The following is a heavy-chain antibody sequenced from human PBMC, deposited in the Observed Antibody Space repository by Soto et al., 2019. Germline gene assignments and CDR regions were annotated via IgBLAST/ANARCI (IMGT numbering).Heavy chain of an antibody. Sequence: GASVKVSCKVSGYTFTSYEINWVRQATGQGLEWMGWMNPNSGYTGYAQKFQGRVTMTTNTSISTAYMELSSLRFEDTAVYYCARGSFGYSSSYSWFDPWGQGTLVTVSS. CDR1: GYTFTSYE. CDR3: ARGSFGYSSSYSWFDP. J-gene: IGHJ5*02. D-gene: IGHD6-13*01. CDR2: MNPNSGYT. V-gene: IGHV1-8*01.